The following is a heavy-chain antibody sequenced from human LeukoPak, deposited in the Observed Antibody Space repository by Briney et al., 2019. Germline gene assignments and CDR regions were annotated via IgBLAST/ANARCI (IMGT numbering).Heavy chain of an antibody. D-gene: IGHD1-26*01. CDR2: INRDGRGK. CDR3: ARVEYSGNGNLY. V-gene: IGHV3-7*03. Sequence: PGGSLRLSCAGSGLTFINYWMTWVRQVPGKGLEWVANINRDGRGKYYLTSVRGRFTISKDDAKDSPYLQMDSLRPEDTAIYYCARVEYSGNGNLYWGQGTLVTVSS. CDR1: GLTFINYW. J-gene: IGHJ4*02.